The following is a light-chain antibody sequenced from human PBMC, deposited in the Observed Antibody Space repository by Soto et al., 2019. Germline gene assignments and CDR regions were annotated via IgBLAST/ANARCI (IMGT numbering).Light chain of an antibody. CDR1: QDIRNY. CDR3: QQYNNWPRT. CDR2: AAS. Sequence: IQLTQSPSSLSASVGDRVTVTCGASQDIRNYLAWYQQKPGKAPKLLIYAASSLQSGVPSRFSGSGSGTEFTLTINSLQSEDFAVYYCQQYNNWPRTFGQGTKVDI. J-gene: IGKJ1*01. V-gene: IGKV1-9*01.